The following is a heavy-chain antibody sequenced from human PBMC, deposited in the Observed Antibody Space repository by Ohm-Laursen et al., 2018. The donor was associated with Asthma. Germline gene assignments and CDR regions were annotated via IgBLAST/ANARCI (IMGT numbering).Heavy chain of an antibody. J-gene: IGHJ5*02. V-gene: IGHV3-33*01. CDR2: IWYDGSNK. CDR3: ARDRDPIVVVIDNWFDP. CDR1: GFTFSSYG. Sequence: SLRLSRSASGFTFSSYGMHWVRQAPGKGLEWVAVIWYDGSNKYYADSVKGRFTISRDNSKNTLYLQMNSLRAEDTAVYYCARDRDPIVVVIDNWFDPWGQGTLVTVSS. D-gene: IGHD3-22*01.